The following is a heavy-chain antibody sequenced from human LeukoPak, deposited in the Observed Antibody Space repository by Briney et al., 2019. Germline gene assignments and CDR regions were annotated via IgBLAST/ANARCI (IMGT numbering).Heavy chain of an antibody. CDR3: ASDCSGGSCYLDHDAFDI. CDR2: IYSGGST. CDR1: GFTVSSNY. Sequence: GGSLRLSCAASGFTVSSNYMSWVRQAPGKGLEWVSVIYSGGSTYYADSVKGRFTISRDNSKNTLYLQMNSLRAEDTAVYYCASDCSGGSCYLDHDAFDIWGQGTMVTVSS. D-gene: IGHD2-15*01. V-gene: IGHV3-53*01. J-gene: IGHJ3*02.